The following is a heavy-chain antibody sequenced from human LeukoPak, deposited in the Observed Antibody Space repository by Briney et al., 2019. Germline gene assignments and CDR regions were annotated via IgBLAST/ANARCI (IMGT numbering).Heavy chain of an antibody. Sequence: PGGSLRLSCAASGFTFSSYAMHWVRQAPGKGLEWVAVISYDGSNKYYADSVKGRFTISRDNSKNTLYLQMNSLRAEDTAVYYCAREEGRSFDYWGQGTLVTVSS. V-gene: IGHV3-30*01. CDR2: ISYDGSNK. J-gene: IGHJ4*02. CDR3: AREEGRSFDY. CDR1: GFTFSSYA.